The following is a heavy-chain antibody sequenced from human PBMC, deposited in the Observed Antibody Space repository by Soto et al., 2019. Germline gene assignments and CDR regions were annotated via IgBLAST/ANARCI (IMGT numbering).Heavy chain of an antibody. V-gene: IGHV6-1*01. CDR2: TYYRSRWYN. J-gene: IGHJ5*01. D-gene: IGHD1-26*01. CDR3: VRLIGNSWLDF. Sequence: SQTLSLTCDISGDSVSSSSVTWNWIRQSPSRGLEWLGRTYYRSRWYNDYAESVKSRIIINPDTSKNQFSLHSNSVIPDDTAVYYCVRLIGNSWLDFWGQGTLVTVSS. CDR1: GDSVSSSSVT.